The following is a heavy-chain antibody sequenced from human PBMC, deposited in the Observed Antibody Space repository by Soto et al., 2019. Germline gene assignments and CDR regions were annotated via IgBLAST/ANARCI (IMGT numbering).Heavy chain of an antibody. Sequence: QVQLVQSGAEVKKPGASVKVSCKASGYTFTSYGIRWVRQAPGQGLEWMGWISAYNGNTNYAQKLPGRVTMTTDTSTSTAYMELRSLRSDDTAAYYCAIQYSSRTSCDFPYYWGKGTLVTVSS. V-gene: IGHV1-18*01. J-gene: IGHJ4*02. CDR2: ISAYNGNT. CDR3: AIQYSSRTSCDFPYY. D-gene: IGHD2-2*01. CDR1: GYTFTSYG.